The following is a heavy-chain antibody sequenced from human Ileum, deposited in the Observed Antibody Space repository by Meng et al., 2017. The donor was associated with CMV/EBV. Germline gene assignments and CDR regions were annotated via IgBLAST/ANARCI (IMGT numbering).Heavy chain of an antibody. V-gene: IGHV1-18*04. CDR3: ARDVWGFDY. D-gene: IGHD7-27*01. J-gene: IGHJ4*02. Sequence: QVHLLQSGAEVKKPGXPVKISCKTSGYTFTDHKSGWVRQAPGQGIEWVGWISLGNGQTVYGHKLQGRVTVTTDTSTNTAYMELRNLRSDDTAMYYCARDVWGFDYWGQGTLVTVSS. CDR2: ISLGNGQT. CDR1: GYTFTDHK.